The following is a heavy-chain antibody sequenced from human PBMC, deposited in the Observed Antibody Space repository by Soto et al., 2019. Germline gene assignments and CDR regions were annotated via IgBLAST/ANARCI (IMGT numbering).Heavy chain of an antibody. J-gene: IGHJ6*02. Sequence: GGSLRLSCAASGFTFSDYYMSWIRQAPGKGLEWVGYISSSGSTIYYADSVKGRFTISRDNAKNSLYLQMNSLRAEDTAVYYCARASSIAARSNREASYYYGMDVWGQGTTVTVSS. CDR3: ARASSIAARSNREASYYYGMDV. D-gene: IGHD6-6*01. CDR2: ISSSGSTI. CDR1: GFTFSDYY. V-gene: IGHV3-11*01.